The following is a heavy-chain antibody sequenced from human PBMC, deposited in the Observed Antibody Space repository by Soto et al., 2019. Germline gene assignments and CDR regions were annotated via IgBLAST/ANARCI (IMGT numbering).Heavy chain of an antibody. V-gene: IGHV4-39*01. D-gene: IGHD5-12*01. CDR1: GGSISSSSYY. CDR2: IYYSGST. Sequence: SETLSLTCTVSGGSISSSSYYWGWIRQPPGKGLEWIGSIYYSGSTYYNPSLKSRVTISVDTSKNQFSLKLSSVTAADTAVYYCARHQYQSGYDFAFDIWGQGTMVTVSS. CDR3: ARHQYQSGYDFAFDI. J-gene: IGHJ3*02.